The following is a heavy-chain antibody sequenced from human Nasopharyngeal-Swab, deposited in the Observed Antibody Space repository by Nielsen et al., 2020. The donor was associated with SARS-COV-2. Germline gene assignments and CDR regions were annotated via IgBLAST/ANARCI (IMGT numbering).Heavy chain of an antibody. CDR2: INPSGGST. CDR1: GYTFTSYY. Sequence: ASVKVSCKASGYTFTSYYMHWVRQAPGQGLEWMGIINPSGGSTSYAQKFQGRVTMTRDTSTSTVYMELSSLRSEDTAVHYCARDHFRFYYGSGPSYYFDYWGQGTLVTVSS. V-gene: IGHV1-46*01. CDR3: ARDHFRFYYGSGPSYYFDY. D-gene: IGHD3-10*01. J-gene: IGHJ4*02.